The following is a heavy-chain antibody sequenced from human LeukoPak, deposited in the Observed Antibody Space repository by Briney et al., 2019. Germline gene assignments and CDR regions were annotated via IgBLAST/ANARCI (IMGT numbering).Heavy chain of an antibody. Sequence: ASVKVSCKASGYTFTSYYMHWVRQAPGQGLEWMGIINPSGGSTSYAQKFQGRVTMTRDASTSTVYMELSSLRSEDTAVYYCARGDYYDSSGYYYGFGDWGQGTLVTVSS. CDR2: INPSGGST. CDR1: GYTFTSYY. CDR3: ARGDYYDSSGYYYGFGD. D-gene: IGHD3-22*01. V-gene: IGHV1-46*03. J-gene: IGHJ4*02.